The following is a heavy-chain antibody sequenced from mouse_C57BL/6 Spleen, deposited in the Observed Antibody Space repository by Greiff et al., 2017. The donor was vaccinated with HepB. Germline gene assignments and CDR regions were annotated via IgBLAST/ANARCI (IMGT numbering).Heavy chain of an antibody. D-gene: IGHD1-1*01. V-gene: IGHV1-55*01. Sequence: VQLQQPGAELVKPGASVKMSCKASGYTFTSYWITWVKQRPGQGLEWIGDIYPGSGSTNYNEKVKSKATLTVDTSSSTDYMLLISLTSEYSAVYYCARHYGSLYYFDYWGKGTTLTVSS. CDR3: ARHYGSLYYFDY. CDR2: IYPGSGST. CDR1: GYTFTSYW. J-gene: IGHJ2*01.